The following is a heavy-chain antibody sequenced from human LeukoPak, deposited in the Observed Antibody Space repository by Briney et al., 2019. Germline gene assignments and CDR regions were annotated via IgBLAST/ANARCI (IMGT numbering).Heavy chain of an antibody. CDR3: ARGEYSSSYYYYYYMDV. CDR1: GGTFSSYA. Sequence: SVKVSCKASGGTFSSYAISWVRQAPGQGLEWMGGIIPIFGTANYAQKFQGRVTITTDESTSTAYMELSSLRSEDTAVYYCARGEYSSSYYYYYYMDVWGKGTTVTDSS. CDR2: IIPIFGTA. J-gene: IGHJ6*03. V-gene: IGHV1-69*05. D-gene: IGHD6-6*01.